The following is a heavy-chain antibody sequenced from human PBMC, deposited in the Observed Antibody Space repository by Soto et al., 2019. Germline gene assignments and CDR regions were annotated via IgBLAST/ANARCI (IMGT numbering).Heavy chain of an antibody. V-gene: IGHV1-69*13. CDR1: GGIFSSYA. J-gene: IGHJ6*02. CDR3: ARHHQNDYGTYYYYYGMDV. D-gene: IGHD4-17*01. CDR2: IIPIFGTA. Sequence: SLKVSCKASGGIFSSYAISWVRQAPGQGLEWMGGIIPIFGTANYAQKFQGRVTITADESTSTAYMELSSLRSEDTAVYYCARHHQNDYGTYYYYYGMDVWGQGTTVNVSS.